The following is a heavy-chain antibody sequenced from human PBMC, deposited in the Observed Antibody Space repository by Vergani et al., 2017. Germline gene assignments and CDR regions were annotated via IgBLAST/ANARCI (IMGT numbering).Heavy chain of an antibody. D-gene: IGHD1-26*01. CDR1: VGSISSGSYY. V-gene: IGHV4-61*02. Sequence: QVQLQESVPGLVKPSQTLSLTCPVSVGSISSGSYYWSWIRQPAGKGREWIGSIYTSGSTNYNPSLKSRVTISVDTSKNQFSLKLISVTAADTAVYYCARGHGTFDYWGQGTLVTVSS. CDR3: ARGHGTFDY. CDR2: IYTSGST. J-gene: IGHJ4*02.